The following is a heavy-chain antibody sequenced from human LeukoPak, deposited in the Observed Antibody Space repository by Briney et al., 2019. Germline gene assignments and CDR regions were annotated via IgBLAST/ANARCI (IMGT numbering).Heavy chain of an antibody. CDR3: ARLVDFRPFDP. V-gene: IGHV4-34*01. J-gene: IGHJ5*02. D-gene: IGHD2-21*01. CDR1: GGSFSGYY. Sequence: SETLSLTCAVYGGSFSGYYWSWIRQPPGTGLEWIGEINHSGSTNYNPSLKSRVTISVDTSKNQFSLKLSSVTAADTAVYYCARLVDFRPFDPWGQGTLVTVSS. CDR2: INHSGST.